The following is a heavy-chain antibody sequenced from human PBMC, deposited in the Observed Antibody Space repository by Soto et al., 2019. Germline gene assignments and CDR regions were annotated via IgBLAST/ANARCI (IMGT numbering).Heavy chain of an antibody. CDR1: GGSFSGYY. D-gene: IGHD2-15*01. V-gene: IGHV4-34*01. CDR3: ASGRETGYCSGGSCYLGSWYFDL. Sequence: QVQLQQWGAGLLKPSETLSLTCAVYGGSFSGYYWSWIRQPPGKGLEWIGEINHSGSTNYNPSPKSRVTLSVDTSKNQFSLKLSSVTAADTAVYYCASGRETGYCSGGSCYLGSWYFDLWGRGTLVTVSS. J-gene: IGHJ2*01. CDR2: INHSGST.